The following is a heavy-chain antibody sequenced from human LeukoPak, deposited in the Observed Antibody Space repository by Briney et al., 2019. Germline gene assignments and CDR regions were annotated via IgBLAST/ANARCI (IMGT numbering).Heavy chain of an antibody. J-gene: IGHJ4*02. CDR2: IYYSGTT. Sequence: KPSETLSLTCTVSGSSLSYYYWSWIRQPPGKGLEWIGYIYYSGTTYYNPSLKGRVTISLDTSKNQFSLKLNSVTAADTAVYYCARRIVRGDYYSDDSWGQGTLVTVSS. CDR3: ARRIVRGDYYSDDS. CDR1: GSSLSYYY. D-gene: IGHD3-22*01. V-gene: IGHV4-59*08.